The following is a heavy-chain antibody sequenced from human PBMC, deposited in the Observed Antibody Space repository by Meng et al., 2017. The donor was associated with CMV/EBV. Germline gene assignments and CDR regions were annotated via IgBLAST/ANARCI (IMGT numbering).Heavy chain of an antibody. Sequence: GESLKISCAASGFTFSSYSMNWVRQAPGKGLEWVSSISSSSSYIYYADSVKGRFTISRDNAKNSLYLQMNSLRAEDTAVYYCARAAGSRLRYCFDYWGQGTLVTVSS. J-gene: IGHJ4*02. V-gene: IGHV3-21*01. CDR3: ARAAGSRLRYCFDY. D-gene: IGHD3-10*01. CDR1: GFTFSSYS. CDR2: ISSSSSYI.